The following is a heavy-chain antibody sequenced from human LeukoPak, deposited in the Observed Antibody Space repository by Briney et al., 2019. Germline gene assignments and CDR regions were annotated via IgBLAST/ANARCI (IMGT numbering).Heavy chain of an antibody. J-gene: IGHJ6*02. D-gene: IGHD3-9*01. CDR2: IYYNGST. V-gene: IGHV4-59*01. CDR3: ARAHYDILTGSFYGMDV. Sequence: PSETLSLTCTVSGVSISSYYWSWIRQPPGKGLEWIGYIYYNGSTNYNPSLKSRVTISVDTSKNQFSLKLSSVTAADTAVYYCARAHYDILTGSFYGMDVWGQGTTVTVSS. CDR1: GVSISSYY.